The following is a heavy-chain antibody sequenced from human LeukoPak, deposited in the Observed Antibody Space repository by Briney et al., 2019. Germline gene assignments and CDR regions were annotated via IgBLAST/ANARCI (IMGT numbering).Heavy chain of an antibody. J-gene: IGHJ3*02. Sequence: GGSLRLSCAASGFTFSNYAMHWVRQAPGKGLEWVTFIRYDGINKYYADSVKGRFTISRDNSKNTLYLQMNSLRAEDTAVYYCAKGAHIVGATGGAFDIWGQGTMVTVSS. V-gene: IGHV3-30*02. CDR3: AKGAHIVGATGGAFDI. D-gene: IGHD1-26*01. CDR2: IRYDGINK. CDR1: GFTFSNYA.